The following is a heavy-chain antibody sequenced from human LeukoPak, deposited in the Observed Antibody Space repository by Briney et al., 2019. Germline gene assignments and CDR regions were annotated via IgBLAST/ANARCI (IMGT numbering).Heavy chain of an antibody. J-gene: IGHJ3*02. D-gene: IGHD3-22*01. CDR2: INPSSGGT. CDR3: ARAGVWDYSDSSGYHNAAFDI. Sequence: GASVKVSCKASGYTFTDYYMHWVQQAPGQGLEWMGWINPSSGGTNYAQKFQGRVTVTRDTSISTAYMDLSRLRSDDTAVYYCARAGVWDYSDSSGYHNAAFDIWGQGTMVTVSS. V-gene: IGHV1-2*02. CDR1: GYTFTDYY.